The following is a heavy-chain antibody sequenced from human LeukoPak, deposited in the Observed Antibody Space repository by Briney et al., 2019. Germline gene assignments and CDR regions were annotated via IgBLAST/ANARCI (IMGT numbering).Heavy chain of an antibody. V-gene: IGHV4-38-2*01. CDR1: GYSISSGYY. J-gene: IGHJ6*03. Sequence: SETLSLTCALSGYSISSGYYWGWTRQPPGKGLAWIGNIYHSGNTYYNPSLKSRVTISLDTSKNQFSLKLSSVTSADTAVYYCARVGASYVGNYYMDVWGKGTTVTVTS. CDR2: IYHSGNT. CDR3: ARVGASYVGNYYMDV. D-gene: IGHD3-10*02.